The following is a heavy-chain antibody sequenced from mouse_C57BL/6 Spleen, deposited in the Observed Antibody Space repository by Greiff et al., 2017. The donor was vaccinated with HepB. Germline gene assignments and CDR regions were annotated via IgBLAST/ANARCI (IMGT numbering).Heavy chain of an antibody. J-gene: IGHJ4*01. CDR1: GFTFSDYG. D-gene: IGHD2-3*01. V-gene: IGHV5-17*01. CDR3: ARQGDDGYYDAMDY. Sequence: DVHLVESGGGLVKPGGSLKLSCAASGFTFSDYGMHWVRQAPEKGLEWVAYISSGSSTIYYADTVKGRFTISRDNAKNTLFLQMTSLRSEDTAMYYCARQGDDGYYDAMDYWGQGTSVTVSS. CDR2: ISSGSSTI.